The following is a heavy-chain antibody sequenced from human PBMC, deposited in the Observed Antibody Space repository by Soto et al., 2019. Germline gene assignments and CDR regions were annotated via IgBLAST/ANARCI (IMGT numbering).Heavy chain of an antibody. CDR2: IWYDGSNK. CDR3: ARVRNLSYYDSSGYLDAFDI. CDR1: GFTFSSYG. V-gene: IGHV3-33*01. J-gene: IGHJ3*02. Sequence: GGSLRLSCAASGFTFSSYGMHWVRQAPGKGLEWVAVIWYDGSNKYYADSVKGRFTISRDNSKNTLYLQMNSLRAEDTAVYYCARVRNLSYYDSSGYLDAFDIWGQGTMVTVSS. D-gene: IGHD3-22*01.